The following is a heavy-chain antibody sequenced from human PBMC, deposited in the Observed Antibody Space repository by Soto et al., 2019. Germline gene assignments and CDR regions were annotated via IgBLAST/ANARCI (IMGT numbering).Heavy chain of an antibody. J-gene: IGHJ4*02. CDR1: GGSISSSSYY. V-gene: IGHV4-39*01. CDR3: ARMELVAVAGFDY. Sequence: SETLSLTCTVSGGSISSSSYYWGWIRQPPGKGLEWIGSIYYSGSTYYNPSLKSRVTISVDTSKNQFSLKLSSVTAADTAVYYCARMELVAVAGFDYWGQGTLVTVSS. D-gene: IGHD6-19*01. CDR2: IYYSGST.